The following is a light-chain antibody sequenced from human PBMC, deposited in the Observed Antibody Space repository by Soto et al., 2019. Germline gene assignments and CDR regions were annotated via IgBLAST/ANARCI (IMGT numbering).Light chain of an antibody. Sequence: QSVLTQPPSVSGAPGQRVTISCTGSSSNIGAGYDVHWYQQLPGTAPKLLIYGNSNRPSGVPYRFSGSKSGTSASLAITGLQAEDEADYYCQSYDSSLNGGVFGGGTQLTVL. J-gene: IGLJ3*02. CDR1: SSNIGAGYD. CDR3: QSYDSSLNGGV. V-gene: IGLV1-40*01. CDR2: GNS.